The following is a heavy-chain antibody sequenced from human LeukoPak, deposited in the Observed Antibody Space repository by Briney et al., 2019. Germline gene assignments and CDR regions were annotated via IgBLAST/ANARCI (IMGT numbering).Heavy chain of an antibody. CDR2: IYADDTT. CDR1: GFTVSSNY. Sequence: GGSLRLSCAVSGFTVSSNYMSWVRQAPRRGLEWVSVIYADDTTYYADSVKGRFTISRDNSKNTVYLQLNSLRPEDTAVYYCAREWDYGDGPKRYFDNWGQGTLVTVSS. D-gene: IGHD4-17*01. J-gene: IGHJ4*02. CDR3: AREWDYGDGPKRYFDN. V-gene: IGHV3-66*01.